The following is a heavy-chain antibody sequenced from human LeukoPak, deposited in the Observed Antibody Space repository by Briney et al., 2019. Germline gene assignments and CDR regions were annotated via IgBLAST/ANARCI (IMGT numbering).Heavy chain of an antibody. V-gene: IGHV3-21*01. CDR2: ISSSSSYI. Sequence: GGSLRLSCAASGFTFSSYDINWVRQAPGKGLEWVSSISSSSSYIYYADSVKGRFTISRDNAKNSLYLQMNSLRAEDTAVYYCARGPYYYDSSGYYGGSVSAFDIWGQGTMVTVSS. J-gene: IGHJ3*02. D-gene: IGHD3-22*01. CDR3: ARGPYYYDSSGYYGGSVSAFDI. CDR1: GFTFSSYD.